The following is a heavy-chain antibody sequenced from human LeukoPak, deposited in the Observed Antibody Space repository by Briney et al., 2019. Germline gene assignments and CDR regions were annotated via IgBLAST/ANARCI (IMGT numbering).Heavy chain of an antibody. V-gene: IGHV3-7*01. J-gene: IGHJ4*02. D-gene: IGHD2-21*02. CDR2: IRQDEK. Sequence: GGSLRLSCVASGFTFSNYWMSRVRQAPGKGLEWVASIRQDEKYYVDSVKGRFTISRDNAKNSLYLQMNSLRAEDTAVYYCARVTHSGGDWRHDYWGQGTLVTVSS. CDR1: GFTFSNYW. CDR3: ARVTHSGGDWRHDY.